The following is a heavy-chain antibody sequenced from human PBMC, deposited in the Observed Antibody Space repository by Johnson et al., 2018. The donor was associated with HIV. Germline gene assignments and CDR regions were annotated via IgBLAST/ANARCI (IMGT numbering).Heavy chain of an antibody. CDR1: GFTFRNYG. V-gene: IGHV3-30*18. D-gene: IGHD1-26*01. J-gene: IGHJ3*01. Sequence: QVQLVESGGGVVQPGRSLRLSCVASGFTFRNYGMQWVRQAPGKGLEWVAVISYDGDNEYYADSVKGRFTISRDNSKNTLYLEMKSLRVEDTAVYYCAKNNEVWELLPVDAFDFWGQGTLITVSS. CDR3: AKNNEVWELLPVDAFDF. CDR2: ISYDGDNE.